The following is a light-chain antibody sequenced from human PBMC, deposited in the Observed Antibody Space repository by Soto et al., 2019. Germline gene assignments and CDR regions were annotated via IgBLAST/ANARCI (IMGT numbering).Light chain of an antibody. Sequence: EIVMPQSPGTLSVSPGERVTLSCRASQSVGNNLAWHQQKPGQAPRLLIYGASTRATGFPARFSGSGSGTDFTLTINSLEPEDFAVYYCQQRSSWPITFGQGTRLEI. V-gene: IGKV3-15*01. CDR3: QQRSSWPIT. J-gene: IGKJ5*01. CDR1: QSVGNN. CDR2: GAS.